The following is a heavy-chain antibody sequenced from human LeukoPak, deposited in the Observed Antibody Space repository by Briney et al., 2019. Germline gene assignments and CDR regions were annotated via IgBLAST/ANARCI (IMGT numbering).Heavy chain of an antibody. D-gene: IGHD6-13*01. CDR1: GYSISSGYY. V-gene: IGHV4-38-2*02. Sequence: SETLSLTCTVSGYSISSGYYWGWIRQPPGKGLEWIGGIYHSGSTYYNPSLKSRVTISVDTSKNQFSLKLSSVTAADTAVYYCARAPVAAAGLRRWFDPWGQGTLVTVSS. J-gene: IGHJ5*02. CDR3: ARAPVAAAGLRRWFDP. CDR2: IYHSGST.